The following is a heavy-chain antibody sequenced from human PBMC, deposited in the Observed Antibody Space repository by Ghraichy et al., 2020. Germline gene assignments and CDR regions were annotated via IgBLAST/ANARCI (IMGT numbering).Heavy chain of an antibody. CDR3: ARGFQSVDTTMVYRFDY. J-gene: IGHJ4*02. V-gene: IGHV4-34*01. CDR2: INHSGNT. D-gene: IGHD5-18*01. Sequence: GSLSLTCAVYGGSFSIYYWSWIRQPPGKGLEWIGEINHSGNTKYNPSLKSRVTISLDTSKNHFSLKLTSVTAADTAVYFCARGFQSVDTTMVYRFDYWGQGTPVTVSS. CDR1: GGSFSIYY.